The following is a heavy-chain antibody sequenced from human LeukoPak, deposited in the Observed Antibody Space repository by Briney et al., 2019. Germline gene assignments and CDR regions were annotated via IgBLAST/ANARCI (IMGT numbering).Heavy chain of an antibody. Sequence: RASETLSLTCTVSGGSISSSSYYWGWLRQPPGKGLEWIGSIYYSGSTYYNPSLKSRVTISVDTSKNQFSLKLSSVTAADTAVYYCARDAPGFGSVYYYYGMDVWGQGTTVTVSS. J-gene: IGHJ6*02. V-gene: IGHV4-39*07. CDR3: ARDAPGFGSVYYYYGMDV. CDR1: GGSISSSSYY. CDR2: IYYSGST. D-gene: IGHD1-26*01.